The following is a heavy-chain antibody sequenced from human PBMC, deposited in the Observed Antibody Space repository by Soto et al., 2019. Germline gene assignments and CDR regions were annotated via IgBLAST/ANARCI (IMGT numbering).Heavy chain of an antibody. CDR2: IYYSGST. CDR3: ARDPAGGYFDY. V-gene: IGHV4-31*03. Sequence: SETLSLTCTVSGGSISSGGYYWSWIRQHPGKGLEWIGYIYYSGSTYYNPSLKSRVTISVDTSKNQFSLKLSSVTAADTAVYYCARDPAGGYFDYWGQGTLVTVSS. J-gene: IGHJ4*02. D-gene: IGHD3-10*01. CDR1: GGSISSGGYY.